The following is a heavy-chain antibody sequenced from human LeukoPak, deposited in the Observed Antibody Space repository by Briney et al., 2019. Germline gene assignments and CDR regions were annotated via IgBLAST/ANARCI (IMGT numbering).Heavy chain of an antibody. CDR1: GYTFTNYY. CDR2: INPSGGSA. Sequence: GASVKVSCKASGYTFTNYYMHWVRQAPGQGLEWMGIINPSGGSASSAQKFQGRVTMTTDTSTSTAYMELRSLRSDDTAVYYCARETPGSPPRNWGQGTLVTVSS. J-gene: IGHJ4*02. CDR3: ARETPGSPPRN. D-gene: IGHD2-2*01. V-gene: IGHV1-46*01.